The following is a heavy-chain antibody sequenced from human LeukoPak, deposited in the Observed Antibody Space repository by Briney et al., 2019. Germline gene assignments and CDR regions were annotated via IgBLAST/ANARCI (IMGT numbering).Heavy chain of an antibody. V-gene: IGHV3-23*01. CDR3: AKLSSDYDPGDYLDY. D-gene: IGHD3-16*01. CDR1: GFTISSYA. Sequence: GGSLRLSCAASGFTISSYAMSWVRQAPGKGLEWVSAITSGGSTYYADSVKGRFTLSRDNSKNALYLQMNSLRAEDTAVYYCAKLSSDYDPGDYLDYWGQGTLVTVSS. CDR2: ITSGGST. J-gene: IGHJ4*02.